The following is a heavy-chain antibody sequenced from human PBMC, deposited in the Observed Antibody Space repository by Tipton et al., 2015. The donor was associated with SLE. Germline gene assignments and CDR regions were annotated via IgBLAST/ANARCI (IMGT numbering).Heavy chain of an antibody. V-gene: IGHV4-38-2*02. J-gene: IGHJ2*01. CDR1: GYSISSGYY. CDR2: VHHSGST. D-gene: IGHD6-13*01. Sequence: TLSLTCNVSGYSISSGYYWGWIRQSPGKGLEWIGSVHHSGSTYYNPSLRSRLTISVDTSKNQVSLKLSSVTAADTAVYYCARVWGSNGWSQDYWYFDLWGRGTLVTVSS. CDR3: ARVWGSNGWSQDYWYFDL.